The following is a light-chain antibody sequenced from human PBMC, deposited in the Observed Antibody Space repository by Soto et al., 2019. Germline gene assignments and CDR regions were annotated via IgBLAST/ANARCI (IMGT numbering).Light chain of an antibody. J-gene: IGKJ1*01. CDR3: HQYDVSPWT. CDR2: RAS. Sequence: PGERATLSCRASQSVCSRHLAWYHQKPGQAPRVLIVRASDRATGIPDRVSGSGSGTDFTLTIFRLEPEDSGMYYCHQYDVSPWTFGQGTKVEIK. CDR1: QSVCSRH. V-gene: IGKV3-20*01.